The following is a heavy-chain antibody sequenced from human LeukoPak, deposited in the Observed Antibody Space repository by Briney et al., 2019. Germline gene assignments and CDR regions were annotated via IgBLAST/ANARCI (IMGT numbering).Heavy chain of an antibody. J-gene: IGHJ6*03. V-gene: IGHV4-59*12. D-gene: IGHD4-11*01. Sequence: SETLSLTCTVSGGSISSYYWSWIRQPPGKGLEWIGYIYYSGSTNYNPSLKSRVTISVDTSKNQFSLKLSSVTAADTAVYYCARDQPDYSSHYMDVWGKGTTVTVSS. CDR3: ARDQPDYSSHYMDV. CDR2: IYYSGST. CDR1: GGSISSYY.